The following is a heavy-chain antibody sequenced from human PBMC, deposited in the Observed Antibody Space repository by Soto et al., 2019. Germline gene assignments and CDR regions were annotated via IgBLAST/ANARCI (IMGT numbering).Heavy chain of an antibody. D-gene: IGHD1-1*01. J-gene: IGHJ4*02. Sequence: QVHLVQSGAEVKKPGASVKVSCKGSGYGFTTYGITWVRQAPGQGLEWMAWISAHNGNTNYAQKLQGTVTVTTDTSTSTAYMELTSLRSDDTAVYSCARGRYGDYWGQGALVTVSS. CDR2: ISAHNGNT. V-gene: IGHV1-18*01. CDR1: GYGFTTYG. CDR3: ARGRYGDY.